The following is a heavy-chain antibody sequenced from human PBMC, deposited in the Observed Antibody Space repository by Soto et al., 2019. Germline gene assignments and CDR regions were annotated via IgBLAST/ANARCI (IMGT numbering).Heavy chain of an antibody. CDR3: AHTGYYYDSSGYYWRDY. CDR1: GFSLSTSGVG. J-gene: IGHJ4*02. Sequence: SGPTLVNPTQTLTLTCTFSGFSLSTSGVGVGWIRQPPGKALEWLALIYWDDDKRYSPSLKSRLTITKDTSKNQVVLTMTNMDPVDTATYYCAHTGYYYDSSGYYWRDYWGQGTLVTVSS. V-gene: IGHV2-5*02. CDR2: IYWDDDK. D-gene: IGHD3-22*01.